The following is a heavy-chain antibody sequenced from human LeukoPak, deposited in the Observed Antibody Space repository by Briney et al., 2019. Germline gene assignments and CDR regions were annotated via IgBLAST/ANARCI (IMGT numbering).Heavy chain of an antibody. CDR2: INHSGST. CDR3: ASLLAVAGADAFDY. CDR1: GGSISSYY. V-gene: IGHV4-34*01. J-gene: IGHJ4*02. Sequence: KTSETLSLTCTVSGGSISSYYWSWIRQPPGKGLEWIGEINHSGSTNYNPSLKSRVTISVDTSKNQFSLKLSSVTAADTAVYYCASLLAVAGADAFDYWGQGTLVTVSS. D-gene: IGHD6-19*01.